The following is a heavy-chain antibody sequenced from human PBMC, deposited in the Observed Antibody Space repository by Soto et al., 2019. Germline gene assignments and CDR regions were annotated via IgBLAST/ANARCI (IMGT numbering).Heavy chain of an antibody. CDR2: INESGST. J-gene: IGHJ4*02. CDR3: ARGSGIVALPGELEDVNYDY. Sequence: QVQLQQWGARLVKPSETLPLSCAVYGQSFSGHSWAWIRQPPGKGLEWIGEINESGSTYYNPSLKSRVTISTDTSKNQFSLKLSSVSAADTAAYFCARGSGIVALPGELEDVNYDYWGQGTLVNVSS. D-gene: IGHD1-1*01. V-gene: IGHV4-34*01. CDR1: GQSFSGHS.